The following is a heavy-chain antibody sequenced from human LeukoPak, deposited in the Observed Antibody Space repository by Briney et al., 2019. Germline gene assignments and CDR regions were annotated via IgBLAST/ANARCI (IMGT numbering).Heavy chain of an antibody. CDR3: ARASVVVPAAIRVDAFDI. D-gene: IGHD2-2*02. CDR2: IYYSGST. CDR1: GGSISSGGYY. Sequence: SETLSLTCTVSGGSISSGGYYWSWIRQPPGKGLEWIGSIYYSGSTYYNPSLKSRVTISVDTSKNQFSLKPSSVTAADTAVYYCARASVVVPAAIRVDAFDIWGQGTMVTVSS. J-gene: IGHJ3*02. V-gene: IGHV4-39*07.